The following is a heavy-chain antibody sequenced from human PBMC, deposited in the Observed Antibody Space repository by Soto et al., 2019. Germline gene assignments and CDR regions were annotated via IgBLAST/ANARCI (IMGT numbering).Heavy chain of an antibody. CDR1: GGSISSGGYY. CDR2: IYYSGST. J-gene: IGHJ4*02. V-gene: IGHV4-31*03. CDR3: ARGTPTVTTN. D-gene: IGHD4-17*01. Sequence: PSETLSLTCTVSGGSISSGGYYWSWIRQHPGKGLEWIGYIYYSGSTYYNPSLKSRVTISVDTSKDQFSLKLSSVTAADTAVYYCARGTPTVTTNWGQGTLVTVSS.